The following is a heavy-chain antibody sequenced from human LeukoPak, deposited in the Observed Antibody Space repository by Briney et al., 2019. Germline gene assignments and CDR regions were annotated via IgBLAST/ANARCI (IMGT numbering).Heavy chain of an antibody. CDR2: ISSSSSYI. V-gene: IGHV3-21*01. D-gene: IGHD6-13*01. CDR1: GFTFSSYS. J-gene: IGHJ6*03. CDR3: ARAGYSSSWYSPQLYYYYMDV. Sequence: PGGSLRLSCAASGFTFSSYSMNWVRRAPGKGLEWVSSISSSSSYIYYADSVKGRFTISRDNAKNSLYLQMNSLRAEDTAVYYCARAGYSSSWYSPQLYYYYMDVWGKGTTVTVSS.